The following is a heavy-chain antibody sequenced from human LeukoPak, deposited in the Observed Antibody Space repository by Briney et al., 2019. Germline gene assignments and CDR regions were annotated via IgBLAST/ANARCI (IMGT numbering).Heavy chain of an antibody. CDR1: GGSVSTYY. D-gene: IGHD2-2*01. V-gene: IGHV4-4*07. J-gene: IGHJ3*02. CDR3: ALYCTSSSCPNRGGAFDI. Sequence: SETLSLTCTVSGGSVSTYYWSWIRETAGKGLEWIGRIYSTGSTDYNPSLGSRVSVSADTSKNQFSLKLTSVTAADTAMYYCALYCTSSSCPNRGGAFDIWGQGTMVTLSS. CDR2: IYSTGST.